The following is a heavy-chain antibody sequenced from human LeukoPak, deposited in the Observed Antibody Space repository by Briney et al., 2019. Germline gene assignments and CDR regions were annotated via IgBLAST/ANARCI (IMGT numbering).Heavy chain of an antibody. CDR2: LYYSGST. Sequence: GSLRLSCAASGFTFSTYTMNWVRQPPEKGLEWIGSLYYSGSTYYNPSLKSRVTISVDTSKNQLSLKLSPVTAADTAVYYCARADTTRYTSSWGTFDYWGQGILVTVSP. CDR3: ARADTTRYTSSWGTFDY. J-gene: IGHJ4*02. V-gene: IGHV4-59*12. CDR1: GFTFSTYT. D-gene: IGHD6-13*01.